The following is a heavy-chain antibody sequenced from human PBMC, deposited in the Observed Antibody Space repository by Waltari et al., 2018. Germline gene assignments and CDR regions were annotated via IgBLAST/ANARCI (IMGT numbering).Heavy chain of an antibody. Sequence: QVQLVQSGPEVKNPGASVKVSCKASGYTFTGHYIHWVRQGTGHRRGWGGWMNPNSGDTNYAPKFQGRVTMPRDTSISTAYMELTRLRSDDTAMYYCARDTSTGYYWYYDLWGRGTLVTVSS. D-gene: IGHD2-8*02. CDR2: MNPNSGDT. J-gene: IGHJ2*01. V-gene: IGHV1-2*02. CDR1: GYTFTGHY. CDR3: ARDTSTGYYWYYDL.